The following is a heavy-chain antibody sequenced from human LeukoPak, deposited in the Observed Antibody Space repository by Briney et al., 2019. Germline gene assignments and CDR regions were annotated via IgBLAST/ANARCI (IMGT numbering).Heavy chain of an antibody. CDR2: ISYDGSNK. D-gene: IGHD4-17*01. Sequence: GGSLRLSCAASGFTFSSYGMHWVRQAPGKGLEWVAVISYDGSNKYYADSVKGRFTISRDNSKNTLYLQMNSLRAEDTAAYYCAKTGGHDYGDYPGYWGQGTLVTVSS. J-gene: IGHJ4*02. CDR1: GFTFSSYG. CDR3: AKTGGHDYGDYPGY. V-gene: IGHV3-30*18.